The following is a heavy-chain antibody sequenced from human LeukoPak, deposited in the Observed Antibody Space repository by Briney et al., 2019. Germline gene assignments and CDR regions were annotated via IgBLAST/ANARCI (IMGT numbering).Heavy chain of an antibody. CDR3: AKDSAYCGGDCYID. D-gene: IGHD2-21*02. CDR1: GFTFSSYG. Sequence: GGSLRLSCAASGFTFSSYGMSWVRQAPGKGLEWVSAISGSGGSTYYADSVKGRFTISRDNSKNTLYLQMNSLRAEDTAVYYCAKDSAYCGGDCYIDWGQGTLVTVSS. CDR2: ISGSGGST. J-gene: IGHJ4*02. V-gene: IGHV3-23*01.